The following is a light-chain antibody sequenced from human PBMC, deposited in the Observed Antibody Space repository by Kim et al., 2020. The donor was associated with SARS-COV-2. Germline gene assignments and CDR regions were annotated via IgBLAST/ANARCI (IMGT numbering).Light chain of an antibody. CDR1: QGIRID. V-gene: IGKV1-6*01. CDR2: GAS. CDR3: LQDYDYPLT. J-gene: IGKJ4*01. Sequence: AIQMTQTPSSLSASVGDRVTITCRSSQGIRIDLGWYQQKPGKAPKLLIYGASSLQSGVPSRFSGSGSGTDFTLTISSLQPEDFATYYCLQDYDYPLTFGGGTKVDIK.